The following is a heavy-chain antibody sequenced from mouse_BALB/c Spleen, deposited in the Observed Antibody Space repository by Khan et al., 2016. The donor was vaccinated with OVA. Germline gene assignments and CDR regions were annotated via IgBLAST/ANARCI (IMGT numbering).Heavy chain of an antibody. V-gene: IGHV1S81*02. CDR3: TRSGYGSFAY. J-gene: IGHJ3*01. CDR1: GYTFTSYY. CDR2: INPSSGGT. D-gene: IGHD2-2*01. Sequence: QVQLQQPGAELVKPGASVRLSCKASGYTFTSYYLYWVKQRPGQGLEWIGDINPSSGGTNFNEKFKSKATLTVDKSSSTAYLQLNSLTSEDSAVYYCTRSGYGSFAYWGQGTLVTVSA.